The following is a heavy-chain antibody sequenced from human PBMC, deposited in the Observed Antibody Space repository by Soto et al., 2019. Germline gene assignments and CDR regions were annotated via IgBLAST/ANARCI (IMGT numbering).Heavy chain of an antibody. D-gene: IGHD3-22*01. J-gene: IGHJ3*02. V-gene: IGHV3-15*07. CDR1: GFTFSNAW. CDR2: IKSKTDCGTT. Sequence: GGSLRLSCAASGFTFSNAWMNWVRQAPGKGLKWVGRIKSKTDCGTTDYASLVKGRFTISRDDSKNTLYLQMNSLKTEDTAVYYCTTGPSSYYDSSGYPLHAFDIWGQGTMVTVSS. CDR3: TTGPSSYYDSSGYPLHAFDI.